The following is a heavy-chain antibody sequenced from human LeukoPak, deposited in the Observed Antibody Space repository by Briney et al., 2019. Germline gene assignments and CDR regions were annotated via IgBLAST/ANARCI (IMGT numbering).Heavy chain of an antibody. Sequence: GGSLRLSCAASGFTFSSYWMSWVRQAPGKGLEWVANIKQDGSEKYYVDSVKGRFTISRDNAKNSLYLQMNSLRAEDTAVYYCVRAYYYGSGSYYKLFDYWGQGTLVTVSS. CDR3: VRAYYYGSGSYYKLFDY. V-gene: IGHV3-7*03. D-gene: IGHD3-10*01. CDR2: IKQDGSEK. J-gene: IGHJ4*02. CDR1: GFTFSSYW.